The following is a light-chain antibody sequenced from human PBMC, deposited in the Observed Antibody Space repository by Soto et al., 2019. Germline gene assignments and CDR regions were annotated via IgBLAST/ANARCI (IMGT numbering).Light chain of an antibody. CDR2: LAS. J-gene: IGKJ2*01. V-gene: IGKV3-20*01. CDR3: QQYGTSPFT. CDR1: QSVSSSY. Sequence: EIVLTQSPGTLSLSPGERATLSCRASQSVSSSYLAWYQQKPGQAPRLLIYLASSRATGVPDRFSGSGSGTEFTLTISRLEAEAFAVYYCQQYGTSPFTFGQGTMLEIK.